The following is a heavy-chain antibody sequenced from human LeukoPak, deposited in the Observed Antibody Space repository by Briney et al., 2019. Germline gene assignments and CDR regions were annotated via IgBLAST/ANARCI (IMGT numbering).Heavy chain of an antibody. CDR2: ISYDGSKI. CDR3: ARESGWGLPHAFDF. V-gene: IGHV3-30-3*01. D-gene: IGHD3-3*01. J-gene: IGHJ3*01. Sequence: GGSLRLSCAASGFTFSSYPLHWVRQAPGKGLEWVTLISYDGSKIYYADSVKGRFTISRDNSKNRLYLQMNSLRVEDTAVYYCARESGWGLPHAFDFWGQGTMVTVSS. CDR1: GFTFSSYP.